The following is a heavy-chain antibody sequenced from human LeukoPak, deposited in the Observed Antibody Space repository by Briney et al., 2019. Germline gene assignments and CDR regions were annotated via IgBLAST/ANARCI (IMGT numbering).Heavy chain of an antibody. J-gene: IGHJ3*02. Sequence: GGSLRLSCAASGFTFSSYWMSWVRQAPGKGLEWVANIKQDGSEKYYVDSVKGRFTISRDNAKNSLYLQMNSLRAEDTAVYYCARERYYYGSSGYQDAFDIWGQGTMVTVSS. CDR3: ARERYYYGSSGYQDAFDI. CDR2: IKQDGSEK. CDR1: GFTFSSYW. V-gene: IGHV3-7*01. D-gene: IGHD3-22*01.